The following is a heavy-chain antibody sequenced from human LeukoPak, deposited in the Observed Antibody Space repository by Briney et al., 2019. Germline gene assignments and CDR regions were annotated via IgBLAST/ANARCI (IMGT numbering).Heavy chain of an antibody. CDR1: RFTFSSYP. V-gene: IGHV3-23*01. D-gene: IGHD3-3*02. Sequence: GGSLRLSCAASRFTFSSYPMSWVRQPPGKGLEWVASISGSGATTYYADSVKGRFTISRDNSKNTVYLQMNSLRAGDTAIYYCAKQGAFLGWLLMSYFDYWGQGTLVTVPS. CDR3: AKQGAFLGWLLMSYFDY. CDR2: ISGSGATT. J-gene: IGHJ4*02.